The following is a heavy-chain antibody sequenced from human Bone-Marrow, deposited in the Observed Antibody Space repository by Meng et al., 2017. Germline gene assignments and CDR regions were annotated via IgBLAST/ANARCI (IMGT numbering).Heavy chain of an antibody. V-gene: IGHV4-34*01. J-gene: IGHJ4*02. CDR1: GGSFSGFY. CDR2: INHSGST. D-gene: IGHD6-13*01. CDR3: AREAYSTSLSSATGFDY. Sequence: QVQLRQWGAGLLKPSETLSLTCAVYGGSFSGFYWNWFRQPPGKGLEWIAEINHSGSTNINPSLKSRVTILADTSKNQFSLKVRSVTAADTADYYCAREAYSTSLSSATGFDYWGQGTLVTVSS.